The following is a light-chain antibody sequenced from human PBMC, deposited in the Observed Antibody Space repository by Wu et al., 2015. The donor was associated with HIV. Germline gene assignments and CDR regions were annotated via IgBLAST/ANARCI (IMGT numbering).Light chain of an antibody. CDR3: QQYGSSPWT. V-gene: IGKV3-20*01. J-gene: IGKJ1*01. CDR2: GAS. Sequence: EIVLTQSPGTLSLSPGERATLSCRASQSVGSSYLAWYQQKPGQAHRLLIYGASKRATGIPDRFSGSGSGTDFTLTINRLEPEDFAVYYCQQYGSSPWTFGKGPRWKSN. CDR1: QSVGSSY.